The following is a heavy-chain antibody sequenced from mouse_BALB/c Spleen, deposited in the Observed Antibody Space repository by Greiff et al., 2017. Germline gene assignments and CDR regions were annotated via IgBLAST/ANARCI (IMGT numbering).Heavy chain of an antibody. Sequence: QVQLQQPGAELVRPGASVKLSCKASGYTFTSYWMNWVKQRPGQGLEWIGMIDPSDSETHNNQMFKDKATLTVDKSSSTAYMQLSSLTSEDSAVYYCAYGYTGAMDYWGQGTSVTVSS. D-gene: IGHD1-2*01. V-gene: IGHV1-61*01. CDR3: AYGYTGAMDY. CDR2: IDPSDSET. J-gene: IGHJ4*01. CDR1: GYTFTSYW.